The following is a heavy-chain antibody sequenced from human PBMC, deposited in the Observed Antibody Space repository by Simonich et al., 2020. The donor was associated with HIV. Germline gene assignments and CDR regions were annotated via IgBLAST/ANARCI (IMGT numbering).Heavy chain of an antibody. CDR2: ISYDGSNK. CDR1: GFTFISYA. D-gene: IGHD3-16*01. Sequence: QVQLVESGGGVVQPGRSLRLSCAASGFTFISYAMNWVRQAPGKGLEWVAVISYDGSNKYYADSVKGRFTISRDNSKNTLYLQMNSLRAEDTAVYYCASGGSVSSVWADDYWGQGTLVTVSS. CDR3: ASGGSVSSVWADDY. J-gene: IGHJ4*02. V-gene: IGHV3-30*07.